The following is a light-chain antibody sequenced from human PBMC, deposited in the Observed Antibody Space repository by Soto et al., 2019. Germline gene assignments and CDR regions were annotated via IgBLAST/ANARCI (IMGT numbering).Light chain of an antibody. CDR1: SSDVGGYNY. V-gene: IGLV2-14*01. Sequence: QSVLNQHASVSGSPGQSITIPCTGTSSDVGGYNYVSWYQQHPGKAPKLMIYQVSNRPSGVSNRFSGSKSGNTASLTISGLQAEDEADYYCSSYTSSSTYVFGTGTKVTVL. CDR3: SSYTSSSTYV. CDR2: QVS. J-gene: IGLJ1*01.